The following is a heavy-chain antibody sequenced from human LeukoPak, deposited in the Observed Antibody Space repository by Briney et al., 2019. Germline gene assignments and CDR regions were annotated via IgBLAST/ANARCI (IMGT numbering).Heavy chain of an antibody. J-gene: IGHJ4*02. Sequence: GGSLRLSCAASGFTFSSYWMSWVRQAPGKGLEWVANIKQDGSDKYYVDSVKGRFTISRDNAKNSLYLQMNSLRAEDTALYYCARGSSVWFGEFGYWGQGTLVTASS. D-gene: IGHD3-10*01. V-gene: IGHV3-7*01. CDR2: IKQDGSDK. CDR3: ARGSSVWFGEFGY. CDR1: GFTFSSYW.